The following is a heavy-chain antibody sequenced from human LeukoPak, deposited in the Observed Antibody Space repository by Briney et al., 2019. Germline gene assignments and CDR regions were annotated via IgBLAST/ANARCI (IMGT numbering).Heavy chain of an antibody. CDR3: ARVLRYFGGFDP. D-gene: IGHD3-9*01. V-gene: IGHV4-59*08. Sequence: PSETLSLTCTVSGDSISGSGWNWIRQPPGKGLEWIGYSYYSSTTDYNPSLKSRVTISVDTSKNKFSLKLSSVTAADTAVYYCARVLRYFGGFDPWGQGSLVTVFS. CDR1: GDSISGSG. CDR2: SYYSSTT. J-gene: IGHJ5*02.